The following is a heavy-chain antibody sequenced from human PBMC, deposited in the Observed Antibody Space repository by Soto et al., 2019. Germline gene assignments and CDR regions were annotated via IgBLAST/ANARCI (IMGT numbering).Heavy chain of an antibody. V-gene: IGHV2-70*11. CDR1: GFSLSTGGMC. D-gene: IGHD4-17*01. CDR3: GRGYGYFGY. CDR2: IDWDDDK. Sequence: SGPTLVNPTQTLTQTCTFSGFSLSTGGMCVNWIRQPPGRALEWLARIDWDDDKYYSTSLKTRLTSSADTSKTQVVLTMTNMDPVDTAAFYCGRGYGYFGYWGQGTLVTVSS. J-gene: IGHJ4*02.